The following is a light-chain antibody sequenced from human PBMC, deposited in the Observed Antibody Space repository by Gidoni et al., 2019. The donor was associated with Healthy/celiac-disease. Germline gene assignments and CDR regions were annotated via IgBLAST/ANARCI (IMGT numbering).Light chain of an antibody. CDR2: GAS. Sequence: EIVMTQSPATLSVSPGERATLSCRASQSVSSKLAWYQQKAGQAPRLLIYGASTRATGSPARFSGSGSGTDFTLTISSLQSEDFAVYYCQQYNNWPRSFGQGTKLEIK. CDR3: QQYNNWPRS. J-gene: IGKJ2*04. V-gene: IGKV3-15*01. CDR1: QSVSSK.